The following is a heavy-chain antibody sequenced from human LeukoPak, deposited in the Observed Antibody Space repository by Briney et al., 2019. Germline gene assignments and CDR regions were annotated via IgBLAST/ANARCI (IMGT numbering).Heavy chain of an antibody. Sequence: PGGSLRLSCAASGFTFSSYWMSWVRQAPGKGLEWVANIKQDGSEKYYVDSVKGRFTISRDNAKNSLCLQMNSLRAEDTAVYYCARGLAAAGKGYYFDYWGQGTLVTVSS. CDR1: GFTFSSYW. V-gene: IGHV3-7*01. D-gene: IGHD6-13*01. J-gene: IGHJ4*02. CDR3: ARGLAAAGKGYYFDY. CDR2: IKQDGSEK.